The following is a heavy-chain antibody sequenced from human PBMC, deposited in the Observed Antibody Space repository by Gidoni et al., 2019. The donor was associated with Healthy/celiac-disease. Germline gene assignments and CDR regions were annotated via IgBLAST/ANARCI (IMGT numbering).Heavy chain of an antibody. CDR3: VRGREEVTMVRTNRWFDP. D-gene: IGHD3-10*01. V-gene: IGHV4-31*03. CDR2: IYYSGST. Sequence: QVQLQESGPGLVKPSQTLSLTCTVSGGSISSGGYYWSWIRQHPGKGLEWIGYIYYSGSTYYNPSLKSRVTISVDTSKNQFSLKLSSVTAADTAVYYCVRGREEVTMVRTNRWFDPWGQGTLVTVSS. CDR1: GGSISSGGYY. J-gene: IGHJ5*02.